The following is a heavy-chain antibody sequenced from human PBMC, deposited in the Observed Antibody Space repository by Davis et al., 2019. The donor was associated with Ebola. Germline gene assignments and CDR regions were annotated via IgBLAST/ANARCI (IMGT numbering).Heavy chain of an antibody. CDR2: INTDGSST. J-gene: IGHJ6*02. CDR1: GLTFSSYW. CDR3: ARGSRNMDV. Sequence: PGGSLRLSCAVSGLTFSSYWMHWVRQAPGKGLVWVSRINTDGSSTTYADSVKGRFTISRDNAKDSLYLQMNSLRAEDTAVYYCARGSRNMDVWGQGTTVTVSS. V-gene: IGHV3-74*01.